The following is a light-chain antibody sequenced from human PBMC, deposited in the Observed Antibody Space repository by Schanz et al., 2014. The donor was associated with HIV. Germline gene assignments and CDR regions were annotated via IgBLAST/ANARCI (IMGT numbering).Light chain of an antibody. CDR1: QSVRSNF. CDR2: GAS. CDR3: QQRSSWPSLT. Sequence: EIVVTQSPGTVSLSPGARAILSCRASQSVRSNFFPWYQQKPGQAPRLLIYGASIRATGIPDRFSGSGSGTDFTLTISSLEPEDFAVYYCQQRSSWPSLTFGGGTKVEIK. V-gene: IGKV3D-20*02. J-gene: IGKJ4*01.